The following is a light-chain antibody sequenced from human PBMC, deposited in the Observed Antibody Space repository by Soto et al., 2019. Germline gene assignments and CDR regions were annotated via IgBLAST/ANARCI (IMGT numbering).Light chain of an antibody. CDR3: GTWDRRLRAVV. CDR2: GNI. Sequence: QSVLTQPPSVSAAPGQKVTISCSGSGSNIGNNYVSWYQHVPGKGPTLLIYGNIERSSGIPDRFSGSKTGTSATLGITGRQTEDESGYYCGTWDRRLRAVVFGGGTKLTVL. CDR1: GSNIGNNY. J-gene: IGLJ2*01. V-gene: IGLV1-51*01.